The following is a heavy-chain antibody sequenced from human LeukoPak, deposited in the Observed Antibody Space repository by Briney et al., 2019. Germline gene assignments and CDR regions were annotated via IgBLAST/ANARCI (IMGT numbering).Heavy chain of an antibody. CDR1: GYTFTNYW. V-gene: IGHV5-51*01. J-gene: IGHJ4*02. CDR3: ARHAGYCTGGKCYSFYYFDY. CDR2: IHPGDYDT. Sequence: GESLKISFKASGYTFTNYWIGWVRPTPGKGLEWMGIIHPGDYDTSYRTSFQGQVTISVDESTSTAYLHWTSLKASDTAIYYCARHAGYCTGGKCYSFYYFDYWGQGTLVTVSS. D-gene: IGHD2-15*01.